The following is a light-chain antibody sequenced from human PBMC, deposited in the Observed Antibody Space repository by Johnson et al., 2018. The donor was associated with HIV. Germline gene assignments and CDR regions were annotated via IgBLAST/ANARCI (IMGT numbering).Light chain of an antibody. V-gene: IGLV1-51*01. Sequence: QSVLTQPPSVSAAPGQKVTISCSGSSSNIGNNYVSWYQQLPGTAPKLLIYDNNKRPSGIPDRFSGSTSGTSATLAITRPQTGDEADYYCGTWDSSLSAGYVFGTGTKVTVL. CDR2: DNN. J-gene: IGLJ1*01. CDR1: SSNIGNNY. CDR3: GTWDSSLSAGYV.